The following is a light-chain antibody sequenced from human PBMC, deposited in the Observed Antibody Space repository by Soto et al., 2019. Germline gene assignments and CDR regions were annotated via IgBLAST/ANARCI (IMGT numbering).Light chain of an antibody. J-gene: IGKJ3*01. Sequence: DLPMTQSPSTLSASLGDRVSITCRASQSINSWLAWYQQKPGKAPKLLIYDASSLQSGVPSRFSGGESGAEFTLTISGLQPDDFATYYCQQYKNYPFTFGPGTKV. CDR1: QSINSW. CDR2: DAS. V-gene: IGKV1-5*01. CDR3: QQYKNYPFT.